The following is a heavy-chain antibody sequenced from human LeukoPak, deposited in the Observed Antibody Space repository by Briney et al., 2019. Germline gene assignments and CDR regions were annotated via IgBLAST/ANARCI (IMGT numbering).Heavy chain of an antibody. CDR3: ARILLNAFDI. V-gene: IGHV3-48*01. Sequence: GGSLRLSCAASGFTFSSYSMNWVRQAPGKGLEWLSYISPRSGTIHYADSMKGRFTISRDTAKNSLYLQMNSLRAEDTAVYYCARILLNAFDIWGQGTMVTVSS. CDR2: ISPRSGTI. J-gene: IGHJ3*02. CDR1: GFTFSSYS. D-gene: IGHD3-9*01.